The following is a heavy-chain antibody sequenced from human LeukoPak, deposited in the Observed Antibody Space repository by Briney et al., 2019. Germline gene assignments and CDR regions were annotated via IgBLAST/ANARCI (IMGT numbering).Heavy chain of an antibody. Sequence: SETLSLTCTVSGGSISSGGYYWSWIRQPAGKGLEWIGRIYTSGNTNYNPSLKSRATISVDTSKSQFSLELSSVTAADTAVYYCARDRAKGDTAGALGYWGQGTLVTVSS. V-gene: IGHV4-61*02. J-gene: IGHJ4*02. D-gene: IGHD5-18*01. CDR3: ARDRAKGDTAGALGY. CDR2: IYTSGNT. CDR1: GGSISSGGYY.